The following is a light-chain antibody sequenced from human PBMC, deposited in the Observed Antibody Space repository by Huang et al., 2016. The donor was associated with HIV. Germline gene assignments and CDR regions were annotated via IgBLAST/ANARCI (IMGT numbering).Light chain of an antibody. CDR2: GAS. Sequence: EMVMTQSPDTLSVSPGESVTLACRASQGISSNLAWYQHKPGQAPRLLIHGASTRAAGIPARFSGSGSEIAFTLTINSLQSEDSALYYCLQYNNWPRTFGQGTKLEIK. J-gene: IGKJ2*01. CDR3: LQYNNWPRT. V-gene: IGKV3-15*01. CDR1: QGISSN.